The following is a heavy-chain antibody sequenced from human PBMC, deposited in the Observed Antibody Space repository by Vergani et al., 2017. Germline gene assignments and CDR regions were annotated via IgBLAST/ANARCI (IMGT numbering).Heavy chain of an antibody. J-gene: IGHJ4*02. V-gene: IGHV3-20*04. CDR3: AGETEVLIAVAGYYFDY. CDR2: INWNGGST. D-gene: IGHD6-19*01. Sequence: EVQLVESGGGLVQPGRSLRLSCAASGFTFDDYAMHWVRQAPGKGLEWVSGINWNGGSTGYADSVKGRFTISRDNAKNSLYLQMNSLRAEDTAVYYCAGETEVLIAVAGYYFDYWGQGTLVTVSS. CDR1: GFTFDDYA.